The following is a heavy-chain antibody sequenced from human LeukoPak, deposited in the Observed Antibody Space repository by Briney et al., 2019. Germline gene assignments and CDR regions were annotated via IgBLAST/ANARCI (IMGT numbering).Heavy chain of an antibody. J-gene: IGHJ5*02. CDR3: ARDLVVPPYNWFDP. CDR1: GGSISSSY. D-gene: IGHD2-2*01. CDR2: IYTSGST. Sequence: RTSETLSLTCTVPGGSISSSYWSWIRQPAGKGLEWIGRIYTSGSTNYNPSLKSRVTVSVDTSRNQFSLKLSSVTAADTAVYYCARDLVVPPYNWFDPWGQGTLVTVSS. V-gene: IGHV4-4*07.